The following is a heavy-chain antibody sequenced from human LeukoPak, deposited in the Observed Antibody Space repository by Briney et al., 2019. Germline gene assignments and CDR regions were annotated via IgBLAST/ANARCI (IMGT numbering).Heavy chain of an antibody. J-gene: IGHJ6*02. D-gene: IGHD2-2*02. V-gene: IGHV3-53*01. CDR3: ASSVVPAAIEGYYYYYGMDV. CDR2: IYSGGST. Sequence: GGSLRLSCAASGFTFSSYSMNWVRQAPGKGLEWVSVIYSGGSTYYADSVKGRFTISRDNSKNTLYLQMNSLRAEDTAVYYCASSVVPAAIEGYYYYYGMDVWGQGTTVTVSS. CDR1: GFTFSSYS.